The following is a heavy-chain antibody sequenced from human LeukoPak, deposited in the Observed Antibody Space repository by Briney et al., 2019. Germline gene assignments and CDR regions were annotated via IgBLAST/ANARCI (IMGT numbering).Heavy chain of an antibody. V-gene: IGHV3-30*03. CDR3: ARDRVGSSWSFDY. CDR1: GFTFSNFH. CDR2: VTYGGSVK. D-gene: IGHD6-13*01. J-gene: IGHJ4*02. Sequence: PGRSLRLSCAASGFTFSNFHMHWVRQAPGKGLEWVALVTYGGSVKYYGDPVKGRFTVSRDNSKSMLYLEMNSLRPDDTAVYYCARDRVGSSWSFDYWGQGTLVTVSS.